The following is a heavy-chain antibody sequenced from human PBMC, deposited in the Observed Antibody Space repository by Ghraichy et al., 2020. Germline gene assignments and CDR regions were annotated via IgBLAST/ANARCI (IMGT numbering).Heavy chain of an antibody. CDR3: ARSYYYDSSGYRESNWFDP. CDR2: MYESGST. CDR1: GGSISSISHY. D-gene: IGHD3-22*01. Sequence: SQTLSLTCTVSGGSISSISHYWGWIRQPPGKGLEWIGSMYESGSTYYNPSLKSRVTISADTSKNQFSLRLSSVTAADTAVYYCARSYYYDSSGYRESNWFDPWGQGTLVSVSS. J-gene: IGHJ5*02. V-gene: IGHV4-39*01.